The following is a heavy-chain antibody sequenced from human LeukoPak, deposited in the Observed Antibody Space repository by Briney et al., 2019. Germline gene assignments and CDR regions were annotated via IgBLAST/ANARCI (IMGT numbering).Heavy chain of an antibody. CDR2: ISYTGST. D-gene: IGHD5-18*01. Sequence: PSETLSLTCTVSGGSISNYYWSWIRQPPGKGLEWIGYISYTGSTNYNPSLKSRVTISVDTSKNQFSLSLSSVTAADTAVYYCARMSEVDTAVVDCWGQGTLVTVSS. V-gene: IGHV4-59*08. J-gene: IGHJ4*02. CDR3: ARMSEVDTAVVDC. CDR1: GGSISNYY.